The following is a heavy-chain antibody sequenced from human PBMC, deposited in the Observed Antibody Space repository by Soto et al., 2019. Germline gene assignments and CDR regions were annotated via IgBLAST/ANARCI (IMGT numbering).Heavy chain of an antibody. CDR1: GYSFTSYW. Sequence: PGESLKISCKGSGYSFTSYWISWVRQMPGKGLEWMGRIDPSDSYTNYSPSFQGHVTISADKSISTAYLQWSSLKASDTAMYYCARLNPRWLRLPYYYYGMDVWGQGTTVTVSS. J-gene: IGHJ6*02. V-gene: IGHV5-10-1*01. CDR2: IDPSDSYT. CDR3: ARLNPRWLRLPYYYYGMDV. D-gene: IGHD5-12*01.